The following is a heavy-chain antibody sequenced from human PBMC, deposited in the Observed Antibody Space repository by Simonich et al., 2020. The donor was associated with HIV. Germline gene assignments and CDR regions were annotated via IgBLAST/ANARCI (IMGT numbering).Heavy chain of an antibody. CDR2: TYYSWNT. CDR3: ARVGIRMYAFDI. CDR1: GGSISSDGYY. J-gene: IGHJ3*02. D-gene: IGHD1-20*01. Sequence: QVQLQESGPGLVKPSQTLSLTCTVSGGSISSDGYYWNWSRQHPGKGLEWIGYTYYSWNTYYNPSLKSRVTISVDTSKNQFSLKLSSVTAADTAVYYCARVGIRMYAFDIWGQGTMVTVSS. V-gene: IGHV4-31*03.